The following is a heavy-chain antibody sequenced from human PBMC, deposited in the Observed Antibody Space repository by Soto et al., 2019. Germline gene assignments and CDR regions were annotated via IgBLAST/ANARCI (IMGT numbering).Heavy chain of an antibody. CDR2: ISAYNGNT. V-gene: IGHV1-18*01. J-gene: IGHJ5*02. CDR1: GYTFTSYG. Sequence: ASVKVSCKASGYTFTSYGISWVRQAPGQGLEWMGWISAYNGNTNYAQKLQGRVTMTTDTSTSTAYMELRSLRSEDTAVYYCARGPAYEGYFDLWGQGILVTVSS. CDR3: ARGPAYEGYFDL. D-gene: IGHD5-12*01.